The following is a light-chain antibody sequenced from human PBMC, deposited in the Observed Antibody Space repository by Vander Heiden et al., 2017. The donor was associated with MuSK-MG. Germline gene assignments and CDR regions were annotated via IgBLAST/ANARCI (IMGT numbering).Light chain of an antibody. CDR1: QSVDSY. Sequence: EIVLTQSPVTLSLSPGERATLSCKASQSVDSYLAWYQQKPGQAPRLLIYDASNRATGVAARFSGSGSGTDFTLTISSLEPEDFAIYYCQRRSDWPRITFGHGTKVXIK. CDR2: DAS. CDR3: QRRSDWPRIT. V-gene: IGKV3-11*01. J-gene: IGKJ3*01.